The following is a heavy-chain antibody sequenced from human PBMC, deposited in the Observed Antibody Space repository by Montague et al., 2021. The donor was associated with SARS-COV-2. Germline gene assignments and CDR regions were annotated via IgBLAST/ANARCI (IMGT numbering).Heavy chain of an antibody. V-gene: IGHV4-38-2*02. J-gene: IGHJ4*02. CDR1: GYSISSGYY. D-gene: IGHD3-3*01. Sequence: SETLSLTCTVSGYSISSGYYWCWIRQPPGKVLEWIGSIYHSGSTYYNPSLKSRVTISVDTSKNQFSLKLSSVTAADTAVYYCARDVRYYDFWSGRAQTSPDYWGQGTLVTVSS. CDR2: IYHSGST. CDR3: ARDVRYYDFWSGRAQTSPDY.